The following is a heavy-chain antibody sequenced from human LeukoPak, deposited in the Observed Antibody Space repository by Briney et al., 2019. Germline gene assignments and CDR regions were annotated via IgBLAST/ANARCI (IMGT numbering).Heavy chain of an antibody. Sequence: ASVKVSCKASGYTFTSYYMHWVRQAPGQGLEWMGIINPSGGSTSYAQKFQGRVTMTRDMSTSTVYMELSSLRSEDTAVYYCTRERGSDVAFDIWGQGTMVTVSS. CDR3: TRERGSDVAFDI. J-gene: IGHJ3*02. V-gene: IGHV1-46*01. CDR1: GYTFTSYY. CDR2: INPSGGST. D-gene: IGHD3-16*01.